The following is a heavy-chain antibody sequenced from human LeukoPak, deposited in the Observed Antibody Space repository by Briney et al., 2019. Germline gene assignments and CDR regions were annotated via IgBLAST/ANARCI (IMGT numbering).Heavy chain of an antibody. D-gene: IGHD3-3*01. CDR3: ARSYDFWSGPPVMDV. CDR1: GYTFTSYD. CDR2: MNPNSGNT. J-gene: IGHJ6*03. Sequence: GASVKVSCKASGYTFTSYDINRVRQATGQGLEWMGWMNPNSGNTGYAQKFQGRVTITRNTSISTAYMELSSLRSEDTAVYYCARSYDFWSGPPVMDVWGKGTTVTVSS. V-gene: IGHV1-8*03.